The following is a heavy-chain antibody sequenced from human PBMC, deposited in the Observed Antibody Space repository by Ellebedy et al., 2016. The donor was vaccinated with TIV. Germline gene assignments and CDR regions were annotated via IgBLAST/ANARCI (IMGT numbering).Heavy chain of an antibody. V-gene: IGHV1-3*04. Sequence: AASVKVSCKASGYIISDYAMHWARQAPGQRLEWMGWINSGNDKTKYSQKFQGRVTIIRDTSASTVYMELSSLRSEDTAVYYCAKIATPGAGHFDYWGQGTLVTVSS. CDR3: AKIATPGAGHFDY. CDR1: GYIISDYA. CDR2: INSGNDKT. D-gene: IGHD6-13*01. J-gene: IGHJ4*02.